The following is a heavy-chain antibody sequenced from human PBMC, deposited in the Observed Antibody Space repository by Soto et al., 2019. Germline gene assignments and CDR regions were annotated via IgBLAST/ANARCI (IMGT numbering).Heavy chain of an antibody. D-gene: IGHD6-13*01. CDR3: AKASGIAAAGQGFDY. J-gene: IGHJ4*02. CDR1: GFTFSDYY. V-gene: IGHV3-11*01. CDR2: ISSSGSTI. Sequence: GGSLRLSCAASGFTFSDYYMSWIRQAPGKGLEWVSYISSSGSTIYYADSVKGRFTISRDNAKNSLYLQMNSLRAEDTALYYCAKASGIAAAGQGFDYWGQGTLVTVSS.